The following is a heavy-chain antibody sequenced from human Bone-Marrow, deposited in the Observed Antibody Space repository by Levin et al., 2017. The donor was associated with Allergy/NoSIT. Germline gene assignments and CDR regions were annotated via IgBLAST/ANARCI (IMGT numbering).Heavy chain of an antibody. D-gene: IGHD3-9*01. CDR3: AREADILTGHDY. V-gene: IGHV1-2*06. CDR1: GYGFTGFH. Sequence: GESLKISCKASGYGFTGFHMHWVRQAPGQGLEWMGRINPNSGGTDYALRFQGRVTMTSDTSISTAYLDLTRLRSDDTALYYCAREADILTGHDYWGQGTLVTVSS. CDR2: INPNSGGT. J-gene: IGHJ4*02.